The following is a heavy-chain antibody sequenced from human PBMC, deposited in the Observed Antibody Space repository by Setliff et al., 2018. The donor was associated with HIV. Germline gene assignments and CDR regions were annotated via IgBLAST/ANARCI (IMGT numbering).Heavy chain of an antibody. CDR2: INHSGST. Sequence: SETLSLTCTVSGGSISSHYWSWIRQPPGKGLEWIGEINHSGSTNYNMSLWSRVTISLDASRNQFSLELISVTAADTAVYYCARATVSSPGYSSGWYVYWGQGTLVTVSS. V-gene: IGHV4-34*01. J-gene: IGHJ4*02. D-gene: IGHD6-19*01. CDR1: GGSISSHY. CDR3: ARATVSSPGYSSGWYVY.